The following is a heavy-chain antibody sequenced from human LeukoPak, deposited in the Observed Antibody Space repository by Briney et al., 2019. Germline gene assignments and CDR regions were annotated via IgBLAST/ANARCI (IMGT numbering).Heavy chain of an antibody. CDR2: IYPGDSDT. D-gene: IGHD6-19*01. V-gene: IGHV5-51*01. CDR3: ARRPVAGSNWFDP. Sequence: GESLKISCKGSGYSFTSYWIAWVRQMPGKGLEWMGIIYPGDSDTRYSPSFQGQVTISADKSISTAYLQWSSLKAPDTAMYYCARRPVAGSNWFDPWGQGTLVTVSS. J-gene: IGHJ5*02. CDR1: GYSFTSYW.